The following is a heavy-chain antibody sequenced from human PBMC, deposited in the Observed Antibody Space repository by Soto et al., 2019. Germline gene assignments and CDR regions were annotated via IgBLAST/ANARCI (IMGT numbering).Heavy chain of an antibody. V-gene: IGHV1-69*13. CDR1: GGTFSSYA. Sequence: GTSVKVSCKASGGTFSSYAISWVRQAPGQRLEWMGGIIPIFGTANYAQKFQGRVTITADESTSTAYMELSSLRPEGTAVYYCAGWGRITIFGVVIGYGMDVWGQGTTVTGSS. CDR2: IIPIFGTA. J-gene: IGHJ6*02. CDR3: AGWGRITIFGVVIGYGMDV. D-gene: IGHD3-3*01.